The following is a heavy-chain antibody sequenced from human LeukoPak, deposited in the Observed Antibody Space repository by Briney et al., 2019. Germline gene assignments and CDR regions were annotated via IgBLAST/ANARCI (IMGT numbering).Heavy chain of an antibody. D-gene: IGHD2-2*02. J-gene: IGHJ5*02. V-gene: IGHV1-18*01. CDR3: ARSVRISDIVVVPAAIDWFDP. CDR1: GYTFTSYG. CDR2: ISAYNGNT. Sequence: ASVKVSCKASGYTFTSYGISWVRQAPGQGLEWMGWISAYNGNTNYAQKLQGRVTMTTDTSTSTAYMELRSLRSDDTAVYYCARSVRISDIVVVPAAIDWFDPWAREPWSPSPQ.